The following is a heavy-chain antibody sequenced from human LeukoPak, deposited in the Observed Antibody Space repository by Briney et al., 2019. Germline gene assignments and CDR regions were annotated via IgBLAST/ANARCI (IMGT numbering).Heavy chain of an antibody. CDR2: ISGSGGST. J-gene: IGHJ3*02. Sequence: GGSLRLSCAASGFTFSSYAMSWVRQAPGKGLEWVSAISGSGGSTYYADSVKGRFTISRDDSKNTLYLQMNSLRAEDMAVYYCARGGSYLSAFDIWGQGTMVTVSS. D-gene: IGHD1-26*01. CDR1: GFTFSSYA. CDR3: ARGGSYLSAFDI. V-gene: IGHV3-23*01.